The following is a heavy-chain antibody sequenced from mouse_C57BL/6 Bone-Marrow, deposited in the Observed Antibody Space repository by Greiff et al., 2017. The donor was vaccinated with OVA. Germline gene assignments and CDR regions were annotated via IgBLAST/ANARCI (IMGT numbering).Heavy chain of an antibody. D-gene: IGHD1-1*01. J-gene: IGHJ2*01. CDR1: GYTFTSYW. CDR2: IDPSDSYT. CDR3: ARSRDYGSSDYFDY. Sequence: QVQLQQPGAELVMPGASVKLSCKASGYTFTSYWMHWVKQRPGQGLEWIGEIDPSDSYTNYNQKFKGKSTLTVDKSSSTAYMQLSSLTSEDSAVYYCARSRDYGSSDYFDYWGQGTTLTVSS. V-gene: IGHV1-69*01.